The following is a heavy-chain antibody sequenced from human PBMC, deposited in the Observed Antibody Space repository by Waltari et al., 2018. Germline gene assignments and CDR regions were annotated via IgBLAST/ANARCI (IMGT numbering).Heavy chain of an antibody. V-gene: IGHV1-3*01. J-gene: IGHJ4*02. D-gene: IGHD3-10*01. Sequence: QIHFVQSGAEVKKAGASVTVSCKASTNAFVIYAINWVRQAPGQGFEWRGWINRGNGQTKFSQNFQDRLSITRDRSVNTAHLELRRLTSEDTAMYYCAAGPSPDFGRYWGQGTQVTVSS. CDR3: AAGPSPDFGRY. CDR2: INRGNGQT. CDR1: TNAFVIYA.